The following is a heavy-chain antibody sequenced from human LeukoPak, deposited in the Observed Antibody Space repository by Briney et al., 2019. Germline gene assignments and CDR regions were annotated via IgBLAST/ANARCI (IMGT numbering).Heavy chain of an antibody. CDR2: IFSSGNS. Sequence: KSSQTLSLTCTVSGDSMSSGTYYWSWVRQPAGKRLEYLGRIFSSGNSNYNPSLKSRVTMSMDTSKNQFSLNLSSVTAADSAVYYCAGFCASSTCYNGGTNFAFWGQGALVTVSS. D-gene: IGHD2-2*01. CDR3: AGFCASSTCYNGGTNFAF. CDR1: GDSMSSGTYY. J-gene: IGHJ4*02. V-gene: IGHV4-61*02.